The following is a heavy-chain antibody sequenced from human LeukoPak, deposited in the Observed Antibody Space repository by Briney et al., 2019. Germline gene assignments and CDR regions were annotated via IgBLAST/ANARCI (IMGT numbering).Heavy chain of an antibody. CDR3: AKSPYSSGWYGY. J-gene: IGHJ4*02. Sequence: PGGSLRLSCAASGFTFSSYAMSWVRQAPGKGLEWVSAISGGSTYYADSVKGRFTISRDNSKNTLYLQMNSLRAEDTAVYYCAKSPYSSGWYGYWGQGTLVTVSS. CDR2: ISGGST. V-gene: IGHV3-23*01. D-gene: IGHD6-19*01. CDR1: GFTFSSYA.